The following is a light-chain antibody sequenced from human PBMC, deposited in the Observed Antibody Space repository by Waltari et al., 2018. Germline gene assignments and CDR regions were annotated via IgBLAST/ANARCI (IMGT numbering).Light chain of an antibody. CDR3: QQYDSYPFT. J-gene: IGKJ3*01. CDR2: FAS. Sequence: WRASQSISTWLSWYQQKPGKAPKFLIYFASRLETGVSSRFSGSGSGTEFTLTISSLQPDDFATYFCQQYDSYPFTFGPGTKVDIK. CDR1: QSISTW. V-gene: IGKV1-5*03.